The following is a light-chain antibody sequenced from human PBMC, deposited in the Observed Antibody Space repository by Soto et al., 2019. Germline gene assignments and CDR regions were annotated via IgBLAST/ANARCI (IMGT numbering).Light chain of an antibody. V-gene: IGLV2-23*02. CDR2: EVS. CDR1: SSDVGSYDL. Sequence: QSVLTQPASVSGSPGQSITISCTGTSSDVGSYDLVSWYQQYPGKAPKFIIYEVSERPSGVSNRFSGSKSGNTASLTISGLQTEDEADYYCCSYAGSSMNVLFGGGTKVTVL. CDR3: CSYAGSSMNVL. J-gene: IGLJ2*01.